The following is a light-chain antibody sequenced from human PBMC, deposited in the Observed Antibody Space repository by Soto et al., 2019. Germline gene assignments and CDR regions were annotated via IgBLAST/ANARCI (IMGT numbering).Light chain of an antibody. CDR3: QQYYNWPRT. J-gene: IGKJ5*01. Sequence: EIVMTQSPATLSVSPGERVTLSCRASQDIRSSLAWYQQKPGQAPRLLIYGASIRATGVPATFSGSGSGTEFTLTINSLQAEDCAVYYCQQYYNWPRTFGQGTRLEIK. CDR1: QDIRSS. CDR2: GAS. V-gene: IGKV3-15*01.